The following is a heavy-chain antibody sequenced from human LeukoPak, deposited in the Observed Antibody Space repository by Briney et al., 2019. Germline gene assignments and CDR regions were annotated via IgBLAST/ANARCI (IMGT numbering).Heavy chain of an antibody. D-gene: IGHD3-22*01. V-gene: IGHV3-7*04. CDR3: ARDLPTGYYISSGYYEYFLDY. CDR1: GFTFSTYW. CDR2: IKQDGSEK. Sequence: GGSLRLSCAASGFTFSTYWMTWVRQAPGKGLEWVANIKQDGSEKYYVDSLKGRFTISRDNAKNSLFLQMNSLRAEDTAVYYCARDLPTGYYISSGYYEYFLDYWGQGTLVTVSS. J-gene: IGHJ4*02.